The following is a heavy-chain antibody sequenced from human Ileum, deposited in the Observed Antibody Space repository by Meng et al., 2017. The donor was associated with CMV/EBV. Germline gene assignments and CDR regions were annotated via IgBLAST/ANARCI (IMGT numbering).Heavy chain of an antibody. Sequence: TLSLTCTVSGGSVSSGSYYWSWIRQPPEKAPEWLALIYWNDDKRYSPSLKGRLTITKDPSKNQVVLTMTNMDPVDTATYYCAHSRIVLTGWRTYYYYYGLDVWGQGTTVTVSS. V-gene: IGHV2-5*01. CDR3: AHSRIVLTGWRTYYYYYGLDV. CDR1: GGSVSSGSYY. D-gene: IGHD3-9*01. J-gene: IGHJ6*02. CDR2: IYWNDDK.